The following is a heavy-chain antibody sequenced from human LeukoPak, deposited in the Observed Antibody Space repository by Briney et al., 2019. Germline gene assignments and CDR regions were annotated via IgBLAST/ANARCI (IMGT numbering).Heavy chain of an antibody. CDR2: ISSSGSTI. J-gene: IGHJ4*02. CDR3: AKVGGHCSGGSCPSYFDY. D-gene: IGHD2-15*01. CDR1: GFTFSDYY. Sequence: GGSLRLSCAASGFTFSDYYMSWIRQAPGKGLEWVSYISSSGSTIYYADSVKGRFTISRDNAKNSLYLQMNSLRAEDTAVYYCAKVGGHCSGGSCPSYFDYWGQGTLVTVSS. V-gene: IGHV3-11*01.